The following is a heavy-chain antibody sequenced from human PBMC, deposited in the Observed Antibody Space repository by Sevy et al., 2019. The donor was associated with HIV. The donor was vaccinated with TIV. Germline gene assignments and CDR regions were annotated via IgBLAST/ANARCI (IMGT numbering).Heavy chain of an antibody. CDR2: ISGSGFNT. V-gene: IGHV3-23*01. Sequence: GGSLRLSCAASGFTFSNYALNWVRQVPGKGLEWVSTISGSGFNTYYGDSVKGRFPISRDNSKNTLSLHMSSLSPEDTALYYCAKDRFDGSGYYPEGAFDIWGQGTKVTVSS. J-gene: IGHJ3*02. D-gene: IGHD3-22*01. CDR1: GFTFSNYA. CDR3: AKDRFDGSGYYPEGAFDI.